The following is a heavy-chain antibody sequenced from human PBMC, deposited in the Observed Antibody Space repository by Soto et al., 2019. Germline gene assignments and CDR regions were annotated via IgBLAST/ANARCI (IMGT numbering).Heavy chain of an antibody. CDR3: ARLTRPNYYDTSGFFKASGFDP. D-gene: IGHD3-22*01. CDR1: GGTLNSYD. J-gene: IGHJ5*02. V-gene: IGHV1-69*01. CDR2: IIPIVETP. Sequence: QVQLVQSGAEVKKPGSSMQVSCKASGGTLNSYDINWVRQAPGQGLEWMGGIIPIVETPKYAQKFQGTVTITADESTNTVYMELSRLRSEDTAMYYCARLTRPNYYDTSGFFKASGFDPWGQGTLVTVSS.